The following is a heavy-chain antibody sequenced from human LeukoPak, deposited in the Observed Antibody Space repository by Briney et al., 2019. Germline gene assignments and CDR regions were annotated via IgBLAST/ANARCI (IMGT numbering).Heavy chain of an antibody. D-gene: IGHD6-13*01. Sequence: QPGGSLRLPCAASGFTVSSNYMSWVRQAPGKGLEWVSIIYSGGSTYYADSVKGRFTISRDNSKNTLYLQMNSLRAEDTAVYYCASKGPQYTSSWYYFDYWGQGTLVTVSS. J-gene: IGHJ4*02. CDR2: IYSGGST. CDR1: GFTVSSNY. CDR3: ASKGPQYTSSWYYFDY. V-gene: IGHV3-66*02.